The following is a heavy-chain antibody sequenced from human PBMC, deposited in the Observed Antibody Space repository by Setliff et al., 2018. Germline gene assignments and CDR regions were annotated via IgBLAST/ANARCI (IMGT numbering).Heavy chain of an antibody. CDR3: ARVTIAVAGYFDF. V-gene: IGHV1-18*01. D-gene: IGHD6-19*01. J-gene: IGHJ4*02. CDR1: GYTFTNYG. CDR2: IGAYNGNT. Sequence: ASVKVSCKASGYTFTNYGVTWVRQAPGQGLEWMGWIGAYNGNTYNAHKFQGRVTMTSDTSTSTAYMELRSLRSDDTAVYYCARVTIAVAGYFDFWGQGTLVTVPQ.